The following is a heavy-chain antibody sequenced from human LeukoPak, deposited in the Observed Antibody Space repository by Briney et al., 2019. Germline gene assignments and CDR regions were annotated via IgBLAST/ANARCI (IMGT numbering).Heavy chain of an antibody. CDR3: ARSRGYSYAYAFDP. Sequence: SETLSLTCSVSGGSISSYYWSWIRQPPGKGLEWIGYIYYSGSTSNNPSLKSRVTISVDTSKSQFSLKLRSVTAADTAVYYCARSRGYSYAYAFDPWGQGTLVTVSS. CDR1: GGSISSYY. V-gene: IGHV4-59*08. CDR2: IYYSGST. D-gene: IGHD5-18*01. J-gene: IGHJ5*02.